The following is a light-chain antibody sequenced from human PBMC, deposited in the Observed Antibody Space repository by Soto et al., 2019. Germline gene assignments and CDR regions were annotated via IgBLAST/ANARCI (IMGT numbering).Light chain of an antibody. CDR3: QQRSNWPPSIT. Sequence: EIVLTQSPATLSLSPGERATLSCRASQSVSSYLAWYQQKPGEAPSLLIYDASNRATVIPARFSGSGSGTDFTLNISRLEPEDFAGYYRQQRSNWPPSITLGQGARLGIK. CDR2: DAS. V-gene: IGKV3-11*01. J-gene: IGKJ5*01. CDR1: QSVSSY.